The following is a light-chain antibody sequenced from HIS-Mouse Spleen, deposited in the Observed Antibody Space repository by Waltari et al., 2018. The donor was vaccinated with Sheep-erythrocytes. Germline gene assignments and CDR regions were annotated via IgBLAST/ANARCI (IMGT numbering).Light chain of an antibody. Sequence: VSVALGQTVRITCQGDSLRSYYASWFQQKPGQAPVLVIYGKNNRPSGIPDRFSGSSSGNTASLTITGAQAEDEADFYCNARDSSGNHLGVVFGGGTKLTVL. V-gene: IGLV3-19*01. CDR1: SLRSYY. J-gene: IGLJ2*01. CDR3: NARDSSGNHLGVV. CDR2: GKN.